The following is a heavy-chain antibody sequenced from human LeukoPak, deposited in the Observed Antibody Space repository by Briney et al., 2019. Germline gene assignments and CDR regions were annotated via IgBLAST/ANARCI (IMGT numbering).Heavy chain of an antibody. J-gene: IGHJ4*02. CDR1: GGSISSYY. Sequence: SETLSLTCTVSGGSISSYYGSWIRQPPGKGLEWIGYIYDSGSTNYNPSLKSRVTISVDTSKNQFSLKLSSVTAADTAVYYCARTQTMAGTPIFDYWGEGTLVTVSS. D-gene: IGHD6-19*01. V-gene: IGHV4-59*01. CDR3: ARTQTMAGTPIFDY. CDR2: IYDSGST.